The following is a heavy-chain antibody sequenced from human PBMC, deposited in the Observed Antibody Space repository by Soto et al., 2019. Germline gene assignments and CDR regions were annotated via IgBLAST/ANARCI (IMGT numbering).Heavy chain of an antibody. D-gene: IGHD6-19*01. Sequence: QVQLVQSGAEVKKPGASVKVSCKASGYTFTRYAMHWVRQAPAQRLEWMGWINAGNGNTKYSQKFQGRVTITRDTSASTAYMELSSLRSEDTAVYYCARDSQQWLVLYAFDIWGQGTMVTVSS. CDR3: ARDSQQWLVLYAFDI. J-gene: IGHJ3*02. V-gene: IGHV1-3*01. CDR1: GYTFTRYA. CDR2: INAGNGNT.